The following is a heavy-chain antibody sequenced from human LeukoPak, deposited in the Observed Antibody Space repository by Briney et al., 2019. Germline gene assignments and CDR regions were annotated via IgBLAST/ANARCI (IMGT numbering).Heavy chain of an antibody. CDR3: AXXGTGYYYYGMDV. Sequence: GGSLRLSCAASGFTLSTYSMNWVRQAPGKGLEWVSSISSRSSYIYYADSVKGRFTISRDNAKNSLYLQMNSLRAEDTAVYYCAXXGTGYYYYGMDVWGQGTTVTVSS. D-gene: IGHD3/OR15-3a*01. V-gene: IGHV3-21*01. CDR2: ISSRSSYI. CDR1: GFTLSTYS. J-gene: IGHJ6*02.